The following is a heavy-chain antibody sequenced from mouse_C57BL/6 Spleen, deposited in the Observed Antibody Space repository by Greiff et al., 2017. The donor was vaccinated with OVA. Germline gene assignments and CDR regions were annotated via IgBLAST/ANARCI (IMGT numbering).Heavy chain of an antibody. Sequence: EVKLVESGGGLVKPGGSLKLSCAASGFTFSDYGMHWVRQAPEQGLEWVAYISSGSSTIYYADTVKGRFTISRDNAKNTLFLQMTSLRSEDTAMYYCARGGTYYGSSPYWYFDVWGTGTTVTVSS. CDR3: ARGGTYYGSSPYWYFDV. V-gene: IGHV5-17*01. CDR1: GFTFSDYG. D-gene: IGHD1-1*01. CDR2: ISSGSSTI. J-gene: IGHJ1*03.